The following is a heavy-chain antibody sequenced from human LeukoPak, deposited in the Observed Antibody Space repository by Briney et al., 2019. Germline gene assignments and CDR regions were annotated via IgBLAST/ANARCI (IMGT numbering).Heavy chain of an antibody. V-gene: IGHV4-59*01. J-gene: IGHJ6*02. CDR2: IYYSGST. CDR1: GGSISSYY. CDR3: ARDSGDYDSSGYLMDV. Sequence: PSETLSLTCTVSGGSISSYYWSWIRQPPGKGLEWIGYIYYSGSTNYNPSLKSRVTISVDTSKSQFSLKLSSVTAADTAVYYCARDSGDYDSSGYLMDVWGQGTTVTVSS. D-gene: IGHD3-22*01.